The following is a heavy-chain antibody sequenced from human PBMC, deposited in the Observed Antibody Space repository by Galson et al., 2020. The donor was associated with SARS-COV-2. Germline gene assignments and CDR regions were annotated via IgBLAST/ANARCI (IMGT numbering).Heavy chain of an antibody. CDR1: GFTLSGSA. CDR2: ISYDGTTK. V-gene: IGHV3-30*04. Sequence: QLGESLKISCAASGFTLSGSALHWVRQAPGKGLEWVAIISYDGTTKYNSDSVKGRFTISRDISKNTLYLQMNSLRPEDTAVYFCARETDDYTSSYYDYWGQGTLVMVSS. D-gene: IGHD6-13*01. CDR3: ARETDDYTSSYYDY. J-gene: IGHJ4*02.